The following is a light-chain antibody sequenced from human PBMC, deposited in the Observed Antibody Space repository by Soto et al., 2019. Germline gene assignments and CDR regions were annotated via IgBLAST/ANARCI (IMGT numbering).Light chain of an antibody. J-gene: IGLJ2*01. CDR1: SSDVGGYNY. CDR2: DVN. V-gene: IGLV2-11*01. CDR3: CSYAGSYTLV. Sequence: QSALTQPRSVSGSPGRSVTISCTGTSSDVGGYNYVSWYQQHPGKAPKLMIYDVNKRPSGVPDRFSGSKSGNTASLTISGLQAEDEADYYCCSYAGSYTLVFGGGTKVTVL.